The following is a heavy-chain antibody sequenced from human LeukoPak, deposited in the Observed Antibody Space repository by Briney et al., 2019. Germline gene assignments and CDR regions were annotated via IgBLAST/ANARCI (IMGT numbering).Heavy chain of an antibody. CDR2: IYTSGST. CDR3: ARMGAYVSDAFDI. V-gene: IGHV4-61*02. D-gene: IGHD3-16*01. J-gene: IGHJ3*02. CDR1: GGSISSGSYY. Sequence: PSETLSLTCTVSGGSISSGSYYWSWIRQPAGKGLEWIGRIYTSGSTNYNPSLKSRVTISVDTSKNQFPLKLSSVTAADTAVYYCARMGAYVSDAFDIWGQGTMVTVSS.